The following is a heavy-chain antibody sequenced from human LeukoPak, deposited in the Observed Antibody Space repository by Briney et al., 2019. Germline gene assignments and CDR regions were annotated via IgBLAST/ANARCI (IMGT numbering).Heavy chain of an antibody. CDR1: GFTVSSNY. J-gene: IGHJ4*02. D-gene: IGHD3-10*01. Sequence: GGSLRLSCAASGFTVSSNYMSWVRQAPGKGLEWVSVIYSGGSTYYADSVKGRFTISRDNSKNTLYLQMNSLRAEDTAVYYCARDRGSTMVRGVIGPSYYFDYWGQGTLVTVSS. V-gene: IGHV3-66*02. CDR3: ARDRGSTMVRGVIGPSYYFDY. CDR2: IYSGGST.